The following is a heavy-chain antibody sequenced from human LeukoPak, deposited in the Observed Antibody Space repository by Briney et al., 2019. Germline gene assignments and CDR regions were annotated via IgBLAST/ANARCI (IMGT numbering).Heavy chain of an antibody. CDR1: GGSISGINYY. CDR2: IYTTGSS. V-gene: IGHV4-61*02. J-gene: IGHJ6*02. Sequence: PSQTLSLTCTVSGGSISGINYYWTWIRQPAGKGLEWIGRIYTTGSSNYNPSLNSRVTISVDTSNNQFSLKLSSVTAADTAVYYCARVSPSGVWDVWGQGTTVTVSS. CDR3: ARVSPSGVWDV. D-gene: IGHD3-10*01.